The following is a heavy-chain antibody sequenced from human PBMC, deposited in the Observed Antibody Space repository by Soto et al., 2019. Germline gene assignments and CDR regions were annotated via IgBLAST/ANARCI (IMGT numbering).Heavy chain of an antibody. J-gene: IGHJ6*02. CDR2: IIPIFGTA. CDR1: GGTFSSYA. V-gene: IGHV1-69*13. CDR3: ARIGDYYGSGSYSEPYYYYGMDV. D-gene: IGHD3-10*01. Sequence: SVKVSCKASGGTFSSYAISWVRQAPGQGLEWMGGIIPIFGTANYAQKFQGRATITADESTSTAYMELSSLRSEDTAVYYCARIGDYYGSGSYSEPYYYYGMDVWGQGTTVTVSS.